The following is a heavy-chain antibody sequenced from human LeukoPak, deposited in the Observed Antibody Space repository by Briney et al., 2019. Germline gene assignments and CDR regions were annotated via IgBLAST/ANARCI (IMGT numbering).Heavy chain of an antibody. CDR1: GFTFSSYA. D-gene: IGHD1/OR15-1a*01. CDR2: ISVSGGNT. J-gene: IGHJ4*02. V-gene: IGHV3-23*01. CDR3: ARFRAATTRFDY. Sequence: GGSLRLSCAASGFTFSSYAMSWVRQAPGKGLEWVSTISVSGGNTFYSDSVKGRFAISRDNSKNILYLEMNSLRPEDTAVYCCARFRAATTRFDYWGQGTLVTVSS.